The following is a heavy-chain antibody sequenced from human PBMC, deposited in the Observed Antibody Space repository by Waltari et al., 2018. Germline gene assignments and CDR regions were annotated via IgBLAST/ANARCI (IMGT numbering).Heavy chain of an antibody. D-gene: IGHD1-26*01. CDR1: GFRFSSYG. CDR3: VRATLVGASTRAGLDP. Sequence: EVQLVESGGGLVQLGGSLRRSCAASGFRFSSYGIPWAGQAPGEALGWVSRTNGDGSSTSYADSVKGRFTLSRDNAKNTLYLQMNSLRVEDTAVYYCVRATLVGASTRAGLDPWGQGTLVTVSS. J-gene: IGHJ5*02. V-gene: IGHV3-74*01. CDR2: TNGDGSST.